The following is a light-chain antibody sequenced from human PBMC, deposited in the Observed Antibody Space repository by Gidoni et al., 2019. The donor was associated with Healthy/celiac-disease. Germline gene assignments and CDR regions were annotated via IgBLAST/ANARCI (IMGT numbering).Light chain of an antibody. CDR1: NIGSKS. CDR2: DDS. Sequence: SYVLTQPPPESEAPGKTARITCGGNNIGSKSVHWYQQKPGQAPVLVVYDDSDRPSGIPERFSGSNSGNTAPLTISRVEAGDEAAYYCQVWDSSSDHVVFGGGTQLTVL. CDR3: QVWDSSSDHVV. V-gene: IGLV3-21*03. J-gene: IGLJ2*01.